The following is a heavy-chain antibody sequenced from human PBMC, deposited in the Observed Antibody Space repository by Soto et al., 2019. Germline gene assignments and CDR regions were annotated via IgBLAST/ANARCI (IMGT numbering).Heavy chain of an antibody. J-gene: IGHJ4*02. D-gene: IGHD3-22*01. CDR2: IYYSGST. CDR1: GGSISSYY. CDR3: ARDKYHDSTGTFDY. Sequence: SETLSLTCTVSGGSISSYYWSWIRQPPGKGLEWIGYIYYSGSTNYNPSLKSRVTISVDTSKNQFSLKLSSVTAADTAVYYCARDKYHDSTGTFDYWGQGTLVTVSS. V-gene: IGHV4-59*01.